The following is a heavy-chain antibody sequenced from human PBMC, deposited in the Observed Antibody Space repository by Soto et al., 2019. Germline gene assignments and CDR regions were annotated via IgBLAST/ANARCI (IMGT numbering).Heavy chain of an antibody. V-gene: IGHV1-8*01. CDR2: MNPNSGNT. CDR3: AREDYSSSRGRYYYYGMDV. Sequence: GASVKVSCRASGYTFTSYDINWVRQATGQGLEWMGWMNPNSGNTGYAQKFQGRVTMTRNTSISTAYMELSSLRSEDTAVYYCAREDYSSSRGRYYYYGMDVWGQGTTVTVSS. D-gene: IGHD6-13*01. CDR1: GYTFTSYD. J-gene: IGHJ6*02.